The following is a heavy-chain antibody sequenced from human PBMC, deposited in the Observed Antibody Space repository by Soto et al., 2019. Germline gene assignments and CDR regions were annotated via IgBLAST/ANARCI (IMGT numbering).Heavy chain of an antibody. CDR2: IYYSGST. V-gene: IGHV4-59*01. Sequence: QVQLQESGPGLVKPSETLSLTCTVSGGSISSYYWSWIRKPPGKGLEWIWYIYYSGSTNYNPSLNSRVTRSVDTSKKQFALKLGSVTAADTAVYYCAREGGPYAFDIWGQGTIVTVSS. D-gene: IGHD1-26*01. CDR1: GGSISSYY. J-gene: IGHJ3*02. CDR3: AREGGPYAFDI.